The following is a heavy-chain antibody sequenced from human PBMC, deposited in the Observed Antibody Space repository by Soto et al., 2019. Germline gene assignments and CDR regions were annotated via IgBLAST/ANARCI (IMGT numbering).Heavy chain of an antibody. D-gene: IGHD2-15*01. J-gene: IGHJ6*02. Sequence: KTSETLSLTCTVSGGSISSGGYYWSWIRQHPGKGLEWIGYIYYSGSTYYNPSLKSRVTISVDTSKNQFSLKLSSVTAADTAVYYCARDQVGSLRKYCSGGSCQTKTYYYGMDVWGQGTTVTVSS. CDR2: IYYSGST. V-gene: IGHV4-31*03. CDR3: ARDQVGSLRKYCSGGSCQTKTYYYGMDV. CDR1: GGSISSGGYY.